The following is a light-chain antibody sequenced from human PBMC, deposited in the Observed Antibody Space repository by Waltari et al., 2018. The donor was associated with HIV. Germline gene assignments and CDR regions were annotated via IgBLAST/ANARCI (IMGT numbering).Light chain of an antibody. Sequence: DIQMTQSPSSLSASVGDRVTITCRASQTISIYLCWYQQRPGKAPNLLIYGATRLQSGVPSRFSGSGSGTDFTLTISSLQPEDFATYYCQQTYSTPWTFGQGTKVEIK. CDR2: GAT. J-gene: IGKJ1*01. CDR3: QQTYSTPWT. V-gene: IGKV1-39*01. CDR1: QTISIY.